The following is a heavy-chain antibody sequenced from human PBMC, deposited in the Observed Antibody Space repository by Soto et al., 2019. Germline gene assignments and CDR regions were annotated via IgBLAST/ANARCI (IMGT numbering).Heavy chain of an antibody. CDR2: ISSSGGTK. Sequence: GSLRLSFSGSGLIFSSYERNWVRQAPGKGLEWISYISSSGGTKYYADSVKGRFTISRDNAKNSLYLQMNSLRAEDTAAYYCARSPFLECNWAQGTLVTVSS. V-gene: IGHV3-48*03. CDR1: GLIFSSYE. D-gene: IGHD3-3*02. CDR3: ARSPFLECN. J-gene: IGHJ4*02.